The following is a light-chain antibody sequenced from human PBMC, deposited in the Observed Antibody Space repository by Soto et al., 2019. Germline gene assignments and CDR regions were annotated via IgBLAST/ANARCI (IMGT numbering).Light chain of an antibody. Sequence: EVVLTQSPATLSLSPGERATLSCRASQSVIHYLAWYQQKPGQAPRLLIYDASNRATGVPARFSGSGSGTDFTLTISSLEPEDFAFYYCQQRYNWPPLTFGGGTEVEIK. CDR2: DAS. CDR1: QSVIHY. CDR3: QQRYNWPPLT. V-gene: IGKV3-11*01. J-gene: IGKJ4*01.